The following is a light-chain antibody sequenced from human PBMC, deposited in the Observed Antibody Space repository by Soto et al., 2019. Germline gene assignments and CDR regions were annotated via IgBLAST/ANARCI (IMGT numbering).Light chain of an antibody. Sequence: EIVLTQSPGTLSLSPVERATLSCRASQSVSSNYLAWYQQRPGQAPRLLIYGASSGATGIPDRFSGGGSGTDFTLTISRLEPEDFAVYYCQQYGDSPWTFGQGTKVDIK. CDR2: GAS. J-gene: IGKJ1*01. CDR1: QSVSSNY. CDR3: QQYGDSPWT. V-gene: IGKV3-20*01.